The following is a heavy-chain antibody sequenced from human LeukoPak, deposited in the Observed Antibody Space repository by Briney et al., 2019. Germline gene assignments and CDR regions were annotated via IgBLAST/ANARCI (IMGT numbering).Heavy chain of an antibody. CDR2: MNPNSGNT. Sequence: ASVKVSCKASGYTFTSYAMHWVRQAPGQRLEWMGWMNPNSGNTGYAQKLQGRVTMTRNTSISTAYMELSSLRSEDTAVYYCARGRIAVAGNNFDYWGQGTLVTVSS. V-gene: IGHV1-8*02. CDR1: GYTFTSYA. D-gene: IGHD6-19*01. CDR3: ARGRIAVAGNNFDY. J-gene: IGHJ4*02.